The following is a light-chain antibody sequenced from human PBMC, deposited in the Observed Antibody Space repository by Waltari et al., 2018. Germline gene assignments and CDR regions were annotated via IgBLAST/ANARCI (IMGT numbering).Light chain of an antibody. Sequence: QSVLTQPPSVSGAPGQRVTISCPGSSSNIGAPYDVPWYRQLPGTAPKLLIFGNSNRPSGVPDRFSGSKSGTSASLAITGLQAEDEADYYCQSYDSSLSGSDVVFGGGTKLTVL. J-gene: IGLJ2*01. CDR2: GNS. CDR3: QSYDSSLSGSDVV. CDR1: SSNIGAPYD. V-gene: IGLV1-40*01.